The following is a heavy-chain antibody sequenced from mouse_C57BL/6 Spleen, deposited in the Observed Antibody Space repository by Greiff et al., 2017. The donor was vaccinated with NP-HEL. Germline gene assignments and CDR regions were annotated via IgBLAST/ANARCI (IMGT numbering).Heavy chain of an antibody. J-gene: IGHJ3*01. CDR2: ISYDGSN. V-gene: IGHV3-6*01. Sequence: DVKLVESGPGLVKPSQSLSLTCSVTGYSITSGYYWNWIRQFPGNKLEWMGYISYDGSNNYNPSLKNRISITRDTSKNQFFLKLNSVTTEDTATYYCARDYYGSKAYWGQGTLVTVSA. D-gene: IGHD1-1*01. CDR3: ARDYYGSKAY. CDR1: GYSITSGYY.